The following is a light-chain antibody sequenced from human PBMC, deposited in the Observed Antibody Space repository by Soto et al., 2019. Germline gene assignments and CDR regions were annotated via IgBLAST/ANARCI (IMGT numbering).Light chain of an antibody. CDR3: VQALQTPIT. V-gene: IGKV2-28*01. CDR1: QSLLHSNGYNY. J-gene: IGKJ3*01. Sequence: DIVMTQSPLSLPVTPGEPASISCRSSQSLLHSNGYNYLDWYLQKPGQSPQLLIYLGSDRASGVPDRFSGSGSGTDFTLTISRVEAEDVGVYYCVQALQTPITFGPETKVDIK. CDR2: LGS.